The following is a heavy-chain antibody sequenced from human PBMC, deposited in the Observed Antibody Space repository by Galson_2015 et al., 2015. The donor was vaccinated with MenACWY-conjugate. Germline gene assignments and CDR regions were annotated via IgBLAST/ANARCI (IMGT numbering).Heavy chain of an antibody. CDR2: IYDSGTT. CDR3: AREFSY. V-gene: IGHV4-61*08. D-gene: IGHD2/OR15-2a*01. J-gene: IGHJ4*02. Sequence: ETLSLTCTISGGSASSRGYHWTWIGQPPGKGLEWIGLIYDSGTTKYNPSIKGRVTISLDTSKNQVSLKLSSVTAADKAVYYCAREFSYWGQGTLVTVSS. CDR1: GGSASSRGYH.